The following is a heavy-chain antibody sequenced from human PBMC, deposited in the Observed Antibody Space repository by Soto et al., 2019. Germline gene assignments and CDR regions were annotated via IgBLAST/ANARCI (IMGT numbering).Heavy chain of an antibody. CDR1: GFHFRNYA. D-gene: IGHD5-12*01. J-gene: IGHJ5*02. CDR2: IHGNGGGT. Sequence: EVQLLESGGGLVQPGGSLRLSCAASGFHFRNYAMSWVRQAPGKGLEWVSSIHGNGGGTYYADSVKGRFTVSSDDSKETLYLQWSSLRVDDTAVYYCAKDAVALNGGGDWFDPWGQGTLVTVSS. V-gene: IGHV3-23*01. CDR3: AKDAVALNGGGDWFDP.